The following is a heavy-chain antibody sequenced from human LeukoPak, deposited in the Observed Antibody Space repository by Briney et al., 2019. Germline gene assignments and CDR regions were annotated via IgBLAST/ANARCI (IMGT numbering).Heavy chain of an antibody. CDR3: ARGQVGSYVYYYYYGMDV. CDR1: GGSISSGDYY. D-gene: IGHD5-18*01. V-gene: IGHV4-30-4*01. J-gene: IGHJ6*02. Sequence: PSETLSLTCTVSGGSISSGDYYWSWIRQPPGKGLEWIGYIYYSGSTYYNPSLKSRVTISVDTFKNQFSLRLSSVTDADTAVYYCARGQVGSYVYYYYYGMDVWGRGTTVTVSS. CDR2: IYYSGST.